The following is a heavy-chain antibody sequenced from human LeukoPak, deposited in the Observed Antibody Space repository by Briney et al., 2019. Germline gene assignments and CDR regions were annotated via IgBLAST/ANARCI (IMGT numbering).Heavy chain of an antibody. J-gene: IGHJ5*02. CDR2: IYHSGST. Sequence: PSETLSLTCTVSGGPISSGGYYWSWIRQPPGKGLEWIGYIYHSGSTYYNPSLKSRVTISVDRSKNQFSLKLSSVTAADTAVYYCARADSTAYNWFDPWGQGTLVTVSS. D-gene: IGHD2-2*01. CDR1: GGPISSGGYY. V-gene: IGHV4-30-2*01. CDR3: ARADSTAYNWFDP.